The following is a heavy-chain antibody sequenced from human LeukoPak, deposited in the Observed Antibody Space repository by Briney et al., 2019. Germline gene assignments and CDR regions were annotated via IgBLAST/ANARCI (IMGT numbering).Heavy chain of an antibody. CDR1: GYTFTTYG. D-gene: IGHD5-18*01. Sequence: GASVKVSCKASGYTFTTYGISWVRQAPGHGLEWMGWISTFNGHTSYAQSRQDRVTMTTDTSTSTVYMELSSLISDDTAVYYCARVDTVNYYYYMDVWGKGTPVTVSS. CDR2: ISTFNGHT. CDR3: ARVDTVNYYYYMDV. J-gene: IGHJ6*03. V-gene: IGHV1-18*01.